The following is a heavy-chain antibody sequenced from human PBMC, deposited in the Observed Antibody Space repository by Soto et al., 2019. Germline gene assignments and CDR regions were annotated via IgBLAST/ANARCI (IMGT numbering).Heavy chain of an antibody. V-gene: IGHV3-11*01. CDR2: ISSSGRTI. Sequence: QVQLVESGGGLVKPGGSLRLSCAASGFTFSDYYMSWVRQAPGKGLECISYISSSGRTIYYADSVKGRFTISRDNAKNSLYLQMNSLRAEDTAVYYCARDRDYGDYGPDYWGQGTLVTVSS. D-gene: IGHD4-17*01. CDR1: GFTFSDYY. J-gene: IGHJ4*02. CDR3: ARDRDYGDYGPDY.